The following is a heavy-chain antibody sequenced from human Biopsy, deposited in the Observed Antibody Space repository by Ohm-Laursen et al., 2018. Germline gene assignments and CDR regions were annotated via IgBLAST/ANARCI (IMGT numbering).Heavy chain of an antibody. CDR2: INAKTGDT. J-gene: IGHJ5*02. Sequence: ASVKVSCKASGYTFTGYHVHWVRQAPGQGLEWLGWINAKTGDTNYAQKLQGRVTMTRDTSISTAYVDLSSLRSDDTDVYYCTRGGYYYDSLAYYYWFDPWGQGTLVTVSS. V-gene: IGHV1-2*02. CDR3: TRGGYYYDSLAYYYWFDP. CDR1: GYTFTGYH. D-gene: IGHD3-22*01.